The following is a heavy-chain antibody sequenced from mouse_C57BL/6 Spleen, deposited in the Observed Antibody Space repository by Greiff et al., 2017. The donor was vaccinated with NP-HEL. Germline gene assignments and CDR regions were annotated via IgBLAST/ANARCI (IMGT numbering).Heavy chain of an antibody. CDR1: GFNIKDYY. V-gene: IGHV14-1*01. Sequence: VQLQQSGAELVRPGASVKLSCTASGFNIKDYYMHWVKQRPEQGLEWIGRIDPEDGDTEYAPKFQGKATMTADTSSNTAYLQLSSLTSEDTAVYYCYYYGSSYKNFDYWGQDTTLTVSS. CDR2: IDPEDGDT. J-gene: IGHJ2*01. CDR3: YYYGSSYKNFDY. D-gene: IGHD1-1*01.